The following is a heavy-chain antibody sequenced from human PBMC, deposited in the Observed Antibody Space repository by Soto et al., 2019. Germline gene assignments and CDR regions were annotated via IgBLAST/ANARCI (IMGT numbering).Heavy chain of an antibody. D-gene: IGHD6-19*01. Sequence: EVQLVESGGGLVQPGGSLRLSCAASGFTVSSNYMSWVRQAPGKGLEWVSVIYSGGSTYYADSVKGRFTISRDNSKNTLYLQMNSLRAEDTAVYYCARAVVGPAVAVTGWGQGTLVTVSS. V-gene: IGHV3-66*01. J-gene: IGHJ4*02. CDR2: IYSGGST. CDR1: GFTVSSNY. CDR3: ARAVVGPAVAVTG.